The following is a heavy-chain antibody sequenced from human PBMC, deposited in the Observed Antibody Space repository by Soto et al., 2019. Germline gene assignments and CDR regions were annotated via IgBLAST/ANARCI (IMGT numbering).Heavy chain of an antibody. CDR1: GFTFSDYY. J-gene: IGHJ4*02. D-gene: IGHD3-22*01. CDR2: ISSSGSTI. V-gene: IGHV3-11*01. CDR3: ARDLRGPYYYDSSGYYWVFDY. Sequence: GGSLRLSCAASGFTFSDYYMSWIRQAPGKGLEWVSYISSSGSTIYYADSVKGRFTISRDNAKNSLYLQMNSLRAEDTAVYYCARDLRGPYYYDSSGYYWVFDYWGQGTLVTVSS.